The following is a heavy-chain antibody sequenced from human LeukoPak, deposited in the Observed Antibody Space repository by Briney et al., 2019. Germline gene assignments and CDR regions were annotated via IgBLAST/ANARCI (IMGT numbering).Heavy chain of an antibody. CDR2: INPNSGGT. CDR1: GYTFTGYY. CDR3: ARDSLELRGDWFDP. J-gene: IGHJ5*02. D-gene: IGHD1-7*01. Sequence: ASVKVSCKASGYTFTGYYMHWVRQAPGQGLEWMGRINPNSGGTNYAQKFQGRVTMTRDTPISTAYMELSRLRSDDTAVYYCARDSLELRGDWFDPWGQGTLVTVSS. V-gene: IGHV1-2*06.